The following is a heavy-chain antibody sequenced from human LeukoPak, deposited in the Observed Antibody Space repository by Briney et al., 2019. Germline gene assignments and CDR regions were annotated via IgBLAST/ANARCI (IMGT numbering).Heavy chain of an antibody. J-gene: IGHJ4*02. CDR3: ARVGYSYGYVDY. D-gene: IGHD5-18*01. V-gene: IGHV3-53*01. CDR2: IYSGGST. Sequence: GGSLRLSCAASGFTVSSNYMSWVRQAPGKGLEWVSVIYSGGSTYYADSVKGRFTISRDNSKNTLYLQMNSLRAKDTAVYYCARVGYSYGYVDYWGQGTLVTVSS. CDR1: GFTVSSNY.